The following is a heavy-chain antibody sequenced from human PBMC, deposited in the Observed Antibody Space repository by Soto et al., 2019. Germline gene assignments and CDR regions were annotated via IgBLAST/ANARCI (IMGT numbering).Heavy chain of an antibody. J-gene: IGHJ6*02. CDR1: GFSVSSKY. V-gene: IGHV3-66*01. Sequence: GGSLRLSCAASGFSVSSKYMSWVRQAPGKEQEKVSLIQSGGPTFYADSVKGRFTISRDTSENTLHLQMDSLRAEDTAFYYCARATVSYYYYYYGMDVWGQGTTLTVSS. CDR3: ARATVSYYYYYYGMDV. D-gene: IGHD4-17*01. CDR2: IQSGGPT.